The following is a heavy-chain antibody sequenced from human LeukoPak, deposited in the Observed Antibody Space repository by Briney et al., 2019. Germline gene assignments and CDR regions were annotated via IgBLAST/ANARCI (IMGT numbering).Heavy chain of an antibody. CDR1: GFAFSNYW. CDR2: TDTEGADT. V-gene: IGHV3-74*01. Sequence: PGGSLRLSCAASGFAFSNYWMFWVRQAPGKGLVWISQTDTEGADTTYGDPAKGRFTASRDNAKNTLYLQMSSLRVEDTAVYFCARGTAITAGIDFWGQGTLVTVSS. CDR3: ARGTAITAGIDF. D-gene: IGHD6-19*01. J-gene: IGHJ4*02.